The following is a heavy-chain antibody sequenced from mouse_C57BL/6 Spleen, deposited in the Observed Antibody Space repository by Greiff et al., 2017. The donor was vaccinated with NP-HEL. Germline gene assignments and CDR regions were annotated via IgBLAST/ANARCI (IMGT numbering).Heavy chain of an antibody. CDR2: IYPGSGST. CDR3: ARMGYYGSSFYFDY. J-gene: IGHJ2*01. Sequence: QVQLQQPGAELVKPGASVKMSCKASGYTFTSYWITWVKQRPGQGLEWIGDIYPGSGSTNYNEKFKSKATLTVDTSSSTAYMQLSSLTSEDSAVYYCARMGYYGSSFYFDYWGQGTTLTVSS. D-gene: IGHD1-1*01. V-gene: IGHV1-55*01. CDR1: GYTFTSYW.